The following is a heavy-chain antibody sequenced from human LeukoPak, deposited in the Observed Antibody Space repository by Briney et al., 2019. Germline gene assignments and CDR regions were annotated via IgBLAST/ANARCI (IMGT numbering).Heavy chain of an antibody. CDR3: AKGDSTSPFDY. V-gene: IGHV3-33*06. CDR1: GFTFSSFG. CDR2: IWYDGSNK. Sequence: GRSLRLSCAASGFTFSSFGMQWVRQAPGKGLEWVAFIWYDGSNKYYADSVKGRFTISRDNSKNTLYLQMNSLRAEDTAVYYCAKGDSTSPFDYWGQGTLVTVSS. D-gene: IGHD6-13*01. J-gene: IGHJ4*02.